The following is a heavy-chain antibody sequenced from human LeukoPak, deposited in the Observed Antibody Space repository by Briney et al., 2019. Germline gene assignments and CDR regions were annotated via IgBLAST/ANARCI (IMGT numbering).Heavy chain of an antibody. Sequence: GGSLSLSCAASGFTFSNAAMTWVRQAPGKGLEWVSTITGSDDKTYYADSVKGRFTISRDYSKNTLDLQINSLRVGDTAIYYCAKGPQLGSAYHPDYWGQGTLVTVSS. CDR2: ITGSDDKT. CDR1: GFTFSNAA. V-gene: IGHV3-23*01. J-gene: IGHJ4*02. CDR3: AKGPQLGSAYHPDY. D-gene: IGHD3-16*01.